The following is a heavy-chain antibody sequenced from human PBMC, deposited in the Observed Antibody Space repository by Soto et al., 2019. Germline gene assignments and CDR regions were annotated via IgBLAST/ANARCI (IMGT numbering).Heavy chain of an antibody. V-gene: IGHV3-23*01. D-gene: IGHD3-10*01. J-gene: IGHJ6*02. Sequence: EVQLLESGGGLVQPGGSLRLSCAASGFTFGSYAMSWVRQAPGEGLEWVSSISGNGVTTYYSDSVKGRFTISRDNSKNTLYLQVNSLRDEDTAVYYCAKGRALWFGHHDYYYYGMAVWAKGPRSPSP. CDR1: GFTFGSYA. CDR3: AKGRALWFGHHDYYYYGMAV. CDR2: ISGNGVTT.